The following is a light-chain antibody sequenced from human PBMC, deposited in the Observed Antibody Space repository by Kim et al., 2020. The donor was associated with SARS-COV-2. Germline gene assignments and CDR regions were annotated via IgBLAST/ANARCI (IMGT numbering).Light chain of an antibody. V-gene: IGLV3-21*04. CDR3: QVWDSGSDHWV. J-gene: IGLJ3*02. CDR1: DIGTKS. Sequence: APGKTATLTCGGDDIGTKSVHWYQQKPGQAPVLVIYSDTDRPSGIPERFSASNSGSTATLTVSRVEAGDEADYYCQVWDSGSDHWVFGGGTKLTVL. CDR2: SDT.